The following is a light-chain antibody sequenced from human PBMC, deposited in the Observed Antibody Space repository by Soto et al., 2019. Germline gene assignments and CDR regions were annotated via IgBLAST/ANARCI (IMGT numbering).Light chain of an antibody. CDR2: WAS. V-gene: IGKV4-1*01. CDR3: QQYYSTPLT. J-gene: IGKJ1*01. Sequence: IVMTQSPDSLAVSLGESATINCKSSQSVLYSSNNKNYLAWYQQKPGQPPKLLIYWASTRESGVPDRFSGSGSGKDFTLTISSLQAEDVAVYYCQQYYSTPLTFGQGIKVEIX. CDR1: QSVLYSSNNKNY.